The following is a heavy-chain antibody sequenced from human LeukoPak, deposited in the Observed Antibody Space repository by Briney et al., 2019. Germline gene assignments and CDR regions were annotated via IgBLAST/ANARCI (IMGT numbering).Heavy chain of an antibody. J-gene: IGHJ4*02. CDR2: IYYSGST. CDR3: ARLGYNSGYFDY. CDR1: GGSISSYY. Sequence: PSETLSLTCTVSGGSISSYYWSWIRQPPGKGLEWIGYIYYSGSTNYNPSLKSRVTISVDTSKNQFSLKLSSVTAADTAVFYCARLGYNSGYFDYWGQGTLVTVSS. V-gene: IGHV4-59*01. D-gene: IGHD1-1*01.